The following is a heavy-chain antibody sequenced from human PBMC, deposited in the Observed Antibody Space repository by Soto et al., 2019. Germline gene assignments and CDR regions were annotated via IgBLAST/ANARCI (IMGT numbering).Heavy chain of an antibody. CDR1: GGSFSGYY. D-gene: IGHD6-13*01. V-gene: IGHV4-34*01. CDR2: INHSGST. Sequence: SETLSLTCAVYGGSFSGYYWSWIRQPPGKGLEWIGEINHSGSTNYNPSLKSRVTISVDTSKNQFSLKLSSVTAADTAVYYCARGVGTRQQLPPDYWGQGTLVTFSS. CDR3: ARGVGTRQQLPPDY. J-gene: IGHJ4*02.